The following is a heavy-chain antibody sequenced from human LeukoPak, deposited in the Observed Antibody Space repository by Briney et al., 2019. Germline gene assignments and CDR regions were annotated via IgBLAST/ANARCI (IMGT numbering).Heavy chain of an antibody. CDR1: GGSISSYY. D-gene: IGHD3-22*01. J-gene: IGHJ4*02. CDR3: ARGAYDRSGYYAPYSDY. V-gene: IGHV4-59*01. CDR2: IYSSGST. Sequence: SGTLSLTCTVSGGSISSYYWSWIRQPPGKGLEWIGHIYSSGSTNYNPSLKSRVTISLHTSKNQFSLKLSSVTAADTAVYYCARGAYDRSGYYAPYSDYWGQGTLVTVSS.